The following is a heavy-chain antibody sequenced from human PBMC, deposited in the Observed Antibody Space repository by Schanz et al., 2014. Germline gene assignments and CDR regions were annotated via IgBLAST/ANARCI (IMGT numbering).Heavy chain of an antibody. CDR3: ARDKGGYYPFDY. Sequence: EVQLVESGGGLLQPGGSLRLSCAASGFTFGTFWMSWVRQAPGKGLEWVANINQDGSVKSYVDSVKGRFTISRDNAKNSLYLQMNSLRAEDTAVYYCARDKGGYYPFDYWGQGSLVTVSS. J-gene: IGHJ4*02. D-gene: IGHD3-22*01. CDR1: GFTFGTFW. V-gene: IGHV3-7*01. CDR2: INQDGSVK.